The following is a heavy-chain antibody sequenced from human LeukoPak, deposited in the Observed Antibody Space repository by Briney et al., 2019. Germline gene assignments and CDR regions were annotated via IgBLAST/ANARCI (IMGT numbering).Heavy chain of an antibody. J-gene: IGHJ4*02. CDR3: AKVNDYGDYVSFDY. D-gene: IGHD4-17*01. V-gene: IGHV3-48*02. CDR1: GFTFSSYS. CDR2: ISSSSSTI. Sequence: PGGSLRLSCAASGFTFSSYSMNWVRQAPGKGLEWVSYISSSSSTIYYADSVKGRFTISRDNAKNSLYLQMNSLRDEDTAVYYCAKVNDYGDYVSFDYWGQGTLVTVSS.